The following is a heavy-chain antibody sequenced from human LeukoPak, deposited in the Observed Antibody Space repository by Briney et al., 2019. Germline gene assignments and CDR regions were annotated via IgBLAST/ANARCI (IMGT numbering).Heavy chain of an antibody. CDR1: GGSISSSSYY. Sequence: SETLSLTCTVSGGSISSSSYYWSWIRQPPGKGLEWIGYIYYSGSTNYNPSLKSRVTISVDTSKNQFSLKLSSVTAADTAVYYCARATYDSSGITTCWFDPWGQGTLVTVSS. D-gene: IGHD3-22*01. CDR2: IYYSGST. CDR3: ARATYDSSGITTCWFDP. J-gene: IGHJ5*02. V-gene: IGHV4-61*01.